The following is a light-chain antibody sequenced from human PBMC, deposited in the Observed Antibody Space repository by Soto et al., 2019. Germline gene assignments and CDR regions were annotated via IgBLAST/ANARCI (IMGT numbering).Light chain of an antibody. Sequence: EIVLTQSPATLSLSPGERATLSCRASQSVSSYLAWYQQKPGQAPRLLIYDASNRATGIPARFSGSGSGTEFTLTISSREPEDFAVYYCQQRSNWPPLTFGGGNKVEIK. CDR3: QQRSNWPPLT. V-gene: IGKV3-11*01. J-gene: IGKJ4*01. CDR2: DAS. CDR1: QSVSSY.